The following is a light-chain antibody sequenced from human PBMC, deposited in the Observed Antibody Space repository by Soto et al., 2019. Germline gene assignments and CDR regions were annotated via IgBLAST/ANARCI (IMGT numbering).Light chain of an antibody. J-gene: IGKJ2*01. CDR3: LQDYNYPYT. CDR1: QGIRND. CDR2: GAS. Sequence: AIQMTQSPSSLSASVGARVTITCRASQGIRNDLGWYQQKPGQAPKFLIYGASSLQSGVPSRFSGSGSGTDFTLTINSLQPEDFATYYCLQDYNYPYTFGQGTKLEIK. V-gene: IGKV1-6*01.